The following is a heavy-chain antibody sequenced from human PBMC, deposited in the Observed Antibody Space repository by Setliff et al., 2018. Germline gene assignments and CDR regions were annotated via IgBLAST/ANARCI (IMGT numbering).Heavy chain of an antibody. CDR1: GDSISSHY. D-gene: IGHD3-16*01. CDR3: ARPPRGGRWYFDL. CDR2: LYTSGDT. Sequence: SETLSLTCTVSGDSISSHYWTWIRQPAAGQGLEWIGRLYTSGDTNYNPSLKSRVTISVDTSKNQFSLKLSSVTAADTAVYYCARPPRGGRWYFDLWGRGTLVTVSS. V-gene: IGHV4-4*07. J-gene: IGHJ2*01.